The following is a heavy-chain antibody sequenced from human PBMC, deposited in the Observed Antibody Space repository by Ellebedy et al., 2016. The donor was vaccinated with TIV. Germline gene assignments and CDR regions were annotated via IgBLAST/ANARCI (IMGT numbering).Heavy chain of an antibody. J-gene: IGHJ6*02. CDR2: ISYDGNEK. Sequence: GESLKISXAASGFTFSSYGIHWVRQAPGKGLEWVALISYDGNEKFYADSVKGRFTISRDKSKNTVYLQMNSLRTDDTAVYSCASVVTSYGMDIWGQGTTVTVSS. CDR1: GFTFSSYG. V-gene: IGHV3-30*03. CDR3: ASVVTSYGMDI. D-gene: IGHD2-21*01.